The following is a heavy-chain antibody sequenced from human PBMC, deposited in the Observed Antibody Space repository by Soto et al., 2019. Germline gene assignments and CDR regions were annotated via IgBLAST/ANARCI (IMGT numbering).Heavy chain of an antibody. CDR1: GYSFTNYW. CDR3: ARRDSSSGFDY. J-gene: IGHJ4*02. V-gene: IGHV5-51*01. D-gene: IGHD6-6*01. CDR2: IYPGDSDT. Sequence: EESLKISCKGSGYSFTNYWIGWVRQMPGKGLEWMGIIYPGDSDTRYSPSFQGQVTISADKSISTAYLQWSSLKASDTTMYYCARRDSSSGFDYWGQGTLVTVSS.